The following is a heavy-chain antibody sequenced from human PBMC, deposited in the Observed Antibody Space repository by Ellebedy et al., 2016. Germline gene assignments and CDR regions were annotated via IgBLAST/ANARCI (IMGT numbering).Heavy chain of an antibody. Sequence: GGSLRLSCAASGFTFSSDWMHWVRQVPGKGLEWVSRIRGDGGDTTYADSVEGRFTISRDNSKSILYLQMDSLRADDTAVYFCAKRVREMSTERYFDYWGRGTLVTVSS. V-gene: IGHV3-74*01. CDR1: GFTFSSDW. CDR2: IRGDGGDT. CDR3: AKRVREMSTERYFDY. J-gene: IGHJ4*02. D-gene: IGHD5-24*01.